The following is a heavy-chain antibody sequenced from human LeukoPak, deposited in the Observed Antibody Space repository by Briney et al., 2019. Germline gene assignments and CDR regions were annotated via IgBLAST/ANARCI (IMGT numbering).Heavy chain of an antibody. CDR1: GYSFANNW. J-gene: IGHJ6*02. CDR2: IYPGGSDT. V-gene: IGHV5-51*01. CDR3: ARHGKDMSTTSKKLYGMDV. D-gene: IGHD5-24*01. Sequence: PGESLKISCKGSGYSFANNWIGWVRQMPGKGLEWMGSIYPGGSDTRYSPSFRGQVTISADKSTSTAYLQWSSLKASDTAMYYCARHGKDMSTTSKKLYGMDVWGQGTTVTVSS.